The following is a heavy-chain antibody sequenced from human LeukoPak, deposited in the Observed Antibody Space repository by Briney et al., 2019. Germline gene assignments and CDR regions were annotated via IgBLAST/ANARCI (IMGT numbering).Heavy chain of an antibody. CDR1: GFTFSSYA. D-gene: IGHD1-14*01. V-gene: IGHV3-30-3*01. CDR3: ARDRNPYYFDY. CDR2: ISYDGSNK. J-gene: IGHJ4*02. Sequence: GRSLRLSCAASGFTFSSYAMHWVRQAPGKGLEWVAVISYDGSNKYYADSVKGRFTISRDNSKNTLYLQMNSLRAEDTAVYYCARDRNPYYFDYWGQGTLVTVSS.